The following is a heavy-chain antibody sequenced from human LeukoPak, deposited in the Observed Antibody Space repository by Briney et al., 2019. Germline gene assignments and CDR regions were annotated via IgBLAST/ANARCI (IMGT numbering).Heavy chain of an antibody. CDR2: IYSDNT. CDR1: GGSFSGYY. Sequence: ETLSPTCAVYGGSFSGYYWSWIRQPPGKGLEWVSFIYSDNTHYSDSVKGRFTISRDNSKNTLYLQMNSLRAEDTAVYYCARRAGAYSHPYDYWGQGTLVTVSS. D-gene: IGHD4/OR15-4a*01. V-gene: IGHV3-53*01. CDR3: ARRAGAYSHPYDY. J-gene: IGHJ4*02.